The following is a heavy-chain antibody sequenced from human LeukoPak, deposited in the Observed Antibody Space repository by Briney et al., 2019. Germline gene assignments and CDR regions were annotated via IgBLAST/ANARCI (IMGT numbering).Heavy chain of an antibody. J-gene: IGHJ5*02. CDR2: IYYSGST. V-gene: IGHV4-31*03. Sequence: PSQTLSLTCTVSGGSISSGGYYWSWIRQHPGKGLEWIGYIYYSGSTYYNPSLKSRVTISVDTSKNQFSLKLSSVTAADTAVYYCARENYYGSGSYYTWGQGTLVTVSS. CDR3: ARENYYGSGSYYT. CDR1: GGSISSGGYY. D-gene: IGHD3-10*01.